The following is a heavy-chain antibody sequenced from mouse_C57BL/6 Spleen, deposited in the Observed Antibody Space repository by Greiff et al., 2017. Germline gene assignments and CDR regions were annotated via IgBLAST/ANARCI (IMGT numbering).Heavy chain of an antibody. CDR1: GFSFNTYA. J-gene: IGHJ4*01. Sequence: EVKVVESGGGLVQPKGSLKLSCAASGFSFNTYAMNWVRQAPGQGLEWVARIRSKSNNYATYYADSVKDRFTISRDDSESMLYLQMNNLKNEDTAMYCGMSTTVVGRGDYWGQGTSVTVSS. D-gene: IGHD1-1*01. V-gene: IGHV10-1*01. CDR2: IRSKSNNYAT. CDR3: MSTTVVGRGDY.